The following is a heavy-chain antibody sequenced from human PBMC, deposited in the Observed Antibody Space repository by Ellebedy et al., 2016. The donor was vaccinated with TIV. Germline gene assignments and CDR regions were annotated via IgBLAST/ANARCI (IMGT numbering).Heavy chain of an antibody. CDR3: AREGPYGDYFDY. CDR1: GGTFSSYA. Sequence: SVKVSXXASGGTFSSYAISWVRQAPGQGLEWMGGIIPIFGTANYAQKFQGRATITADESTSTAYMELSSLRSEDTAVYYCAREGPYGDYFDYWGQGTLVTVSS. V-gene: IGHV1-69*13. CDR2: IIPIFGTA. J-gene: IGHJ4*02. D-gene: IGHD4-17*01.